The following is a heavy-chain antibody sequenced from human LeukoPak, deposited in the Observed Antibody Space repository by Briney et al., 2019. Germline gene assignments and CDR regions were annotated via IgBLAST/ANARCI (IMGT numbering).Heavy chain of an antibody. CDR1: GFTFSSYS. CDR2: ISSSSSYI. J-gene: IGHJ4*02. D-gene: IGHD3-9*01. V-gene: IGHV3-21*01. Sequence: PGGSLRLSCAASGFTFSSYSMNWVRQAPGKGLEWVSSISSSSSYIYYADSVKGRFTISRDNAKNSLYLQMNSLRAEDTAVYYCARVIRGYFDWLSPLDYWGQGTLVTVSS. CDR3: ARVIRGYFDWLSPLDY.